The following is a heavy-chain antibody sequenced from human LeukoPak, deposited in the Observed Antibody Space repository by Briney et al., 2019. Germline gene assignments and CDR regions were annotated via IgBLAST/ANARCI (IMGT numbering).Heavy chain of an antibody. CDR3: ARSRGAFDY. D-gene: IGHD3-10*01. V-gene: IGHV1-8*01. Sequence: ASVKVSCKASGYTFNSYDINWARHATGQGRECMIGMSLNSGNTGYAQKLQGRVTMTRNTSISTAYMELSSLRSEATAVYYCARSRGAFDYWGQGPLVTVSS. CDR1: GYTFNSYD. J-gene: IGHJ4*02. CDR2: MSLNSGNT.